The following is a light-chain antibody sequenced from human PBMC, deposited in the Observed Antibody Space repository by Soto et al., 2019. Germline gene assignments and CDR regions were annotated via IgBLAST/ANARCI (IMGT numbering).Light chain of an antibody. CDR3: QHYDASQWT. J-gene: IGKJ1*01. CDR1: QSISSN. CDR2: GAS. Sequence: EIVMTQSPATLSVSPGERATLSCRASQSISSNLAWYQQKPGQAPRLLISGASTRATGIPARFSGSGSGTDFTLTISSLQSEDFAVYYCQHYDASQWTFGQGTRVEIK. V-gene: IGKV3-15*01.